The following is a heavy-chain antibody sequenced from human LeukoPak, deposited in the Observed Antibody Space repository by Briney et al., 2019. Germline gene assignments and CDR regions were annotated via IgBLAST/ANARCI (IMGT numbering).Heavy chain of an antibody. CDR3: ARDRALAVAGSGQFDY. V-gene: IGHV3-64*01. J-gene: IGHJ4*02. CDR1: GFTFSSYA. Sequence: GGSLRLSCAASGFTFSSYAMHWVRQAPGKGLEYVSAISSNGGSTYYANSVKGRFTISRDNSKNTLYLQMNSLRAEDTAVYYCARDRALAVAGSGQFDYWGQGTLVTVSS. CDR2: ISSNGGST. D-gene: IGHD6-19*01.